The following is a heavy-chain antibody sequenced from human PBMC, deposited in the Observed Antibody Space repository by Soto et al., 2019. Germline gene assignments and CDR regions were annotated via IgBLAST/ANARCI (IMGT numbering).Heavy chain of an antibody. CDR1: GGSISSSNW. J-gene: IGHJ4*02. Sequence: SETLSLTCAVSGGSISSSNWWSWVRQPPGKGLEWIGEIYHSGSTNYNPSLKRRVTISVNKSKNQFSLKLSSVTAADTAVYNWASRRTERATIKRGLYFDYWGQGTLVTVSS. CDR3: ASRRTERATIKRGLYFDY. CDR2: IYHSGST. D-gene: IGHD5-12*01. V-gene: IGHV4-4*02.